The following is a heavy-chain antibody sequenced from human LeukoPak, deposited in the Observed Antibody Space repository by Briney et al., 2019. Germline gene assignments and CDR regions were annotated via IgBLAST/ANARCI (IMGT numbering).Heavy chain of an antibody. CDR3: ARDREGGDRPPLDY. D-gene: IGHD2-21*01. CDR1: GGSISSYY. V-gene: IGHV4-34*01. Sequence: PSETLSLTCTVSGGSISSYYWSWIRQPPGKGLEWIGEINHSGSTNYNPSLKSRITISVDTSRNQFSLKLSSVTAADTAVYYCARDREGGDRPPLDYWGQGTLVTVSS. CDR2: INHSGST. J-gene: IGHJ4*02.